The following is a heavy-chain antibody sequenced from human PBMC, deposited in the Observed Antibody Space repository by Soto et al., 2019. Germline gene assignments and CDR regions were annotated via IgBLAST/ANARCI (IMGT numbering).Heavy chain of an antibody. D-gene: IGHD3-3*01. CDR2: FDPEDGET. CDR3: ATVGFLEWLLPAEYFQH. J-gene: IGHJ1*01. CDR1: GYTLTELS. Sequence: GASVKVSCKVSGYTLTELSMHWVRQAPGKGLEWMGGFDPEDGETIYAQKFQGRVTMTEDTSTDTAYMELSSLRSEDTAVYYCATVGFLEWLLPAEYFQHWGQGTLVTVSS. V-gene: IGHV1-24*01.